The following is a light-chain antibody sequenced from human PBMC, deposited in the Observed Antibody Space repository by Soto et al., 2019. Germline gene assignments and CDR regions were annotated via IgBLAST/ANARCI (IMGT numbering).Light chain of an antibody. CDR3: CSYSGNDNLV. V-gene: IGLV2-11*01. Sequence: QSALTQPRSVSGSPGQSVAISCSGTSSDVGGYDFVSWYQHQPGKAPKLIIYDVTERPSGVPDRFSGSKSGNTASLTISGLQDEDEGHYYCCSYSGNDNLVFGGGTKLTV. CDR1: SSDVGGYDF. J-gene: IGLJ3*02. CDR2: DVT.